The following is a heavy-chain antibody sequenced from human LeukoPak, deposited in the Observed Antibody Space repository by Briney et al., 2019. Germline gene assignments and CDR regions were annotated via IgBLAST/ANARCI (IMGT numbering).Heavy chain of an antibody. D-gene: IGHD2-2*01. CDR3: ARVDLYCSSTSCYSFDY. CDR1: GYSFTSYW. V-gene: IGHV5-51*01. Sequence: GESLKISCKGSGYSFTSYWIAWVRQMPGKGLEWMGIIYPGDSGTRYSPSFQGQVTISGDKSISTVYLQWSSLKASDTAMYYCARVDLYCSSTSCYSFDYWGQGTLVTVSS. J-gene: IGHJ4*02. CDR2: IYPGDSGT.